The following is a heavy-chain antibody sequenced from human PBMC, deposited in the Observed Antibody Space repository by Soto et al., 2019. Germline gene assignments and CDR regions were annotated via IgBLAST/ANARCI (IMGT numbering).Heavy chain of an antibody. CDR1: GYTFTNYY. J-gene: IGHJ4*02. D-gene: IGHD3-9*01. Sequence: QVHLVQSGADVKKPGASVKVSCKASGYTFTNYYMHWVRQAPGQGLEWMGIINPSVGSTTYAQRFQCRFTRPRYTSKSTVYMELSSLRSEDTAVYYCVRDYDILPAYQYSFDYWGQGTLVTVSS. CDR3: VRDYDILPAYQYSFDY. V-gene: IGHV1-46*01. CDR2: INPSVGST.